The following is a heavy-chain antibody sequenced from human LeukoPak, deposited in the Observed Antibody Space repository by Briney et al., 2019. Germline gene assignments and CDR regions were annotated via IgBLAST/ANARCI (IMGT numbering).Heavy chain of an antibody. CDR1: GYSITSSSW. J-gene: IGHJ4*02. V-gene: IGHV4-28*01. Sequence: SETLSLTCVVSGYSITSSSWWGWIRQPPGKGLEWIGYIYHSGTTYYNPSLQSRVTMSVDTSKNQFSLKLSSVTAVDTAVYYCARKENVYYYFDYWGQGTLVTVSS. CDR2: IYHSGTT. D-gene: IGHD3-10*01. CDR3: ARKENVYYYFDY.